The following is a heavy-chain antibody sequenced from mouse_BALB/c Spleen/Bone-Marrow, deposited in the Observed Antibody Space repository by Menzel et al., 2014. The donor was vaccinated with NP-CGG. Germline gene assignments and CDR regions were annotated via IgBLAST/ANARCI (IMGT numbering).Heavy chain of an antibody. J-gene: IGHJ3*01. D-gene: IGHD2-14*01. CDR3: ARGGDRYDDWFAY. V-gene: IGHV1S29*02. Sequence: VHVKQSGPELVKPGASVKISCKASGYTFTDYNMHWVKQSHGKSLEWIGYIYPYNGGTGYNQKFKSKATLTVDSSSSTAYMELRSLTSEDSAVYYCARGGDRYDDWFAYWGQGTLVTVSA. CDR2: IYPYNGGT. CDR1: GYTFTDYN.